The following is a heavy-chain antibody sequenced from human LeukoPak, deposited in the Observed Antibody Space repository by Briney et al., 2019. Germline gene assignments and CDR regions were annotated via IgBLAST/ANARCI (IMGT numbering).Heavy chain of an antibody. Sequence: SGTLSLTCAVSGGSISSSNWWSWVRQPPGKGLEWIGEIYHSGSTNYNPSLKSRVTISVDKSKNQFSLKLSSVTAADTAVYYCARSKTLMVRGVIWNWYFDLWGRGTLVTVSS. V-gene: IGHV4-4*02. J-gene: IGHJ2*01. D-gene: IGHD3-10*01. CDR3: ARSKTLMVRGVIWNWYFDL. CDR2: IYHSGST. CDR1: GGSISSSNW.